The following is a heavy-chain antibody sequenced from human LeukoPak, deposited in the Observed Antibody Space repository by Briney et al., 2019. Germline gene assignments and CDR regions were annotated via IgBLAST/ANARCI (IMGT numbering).Heavy chain of an antibody. CDR2: IIPIFGTA. CDR3: ARERIAAPYYYMDV. J-gene: IGHJ6*03. CDR1: GGTFSSYA. Sequence: SVKVSCKASGGTFSSYAISWVRQAPGQGLEWMGGIIPIFGTANYAQKFQGRVTITADKSTSTAYMELSSLRSEDTAVCYCARERIAAPYYYMDVWGKGTTVTVSS. V-gene: IGHV1-69*06. D-gene: IGHD6-13*01.